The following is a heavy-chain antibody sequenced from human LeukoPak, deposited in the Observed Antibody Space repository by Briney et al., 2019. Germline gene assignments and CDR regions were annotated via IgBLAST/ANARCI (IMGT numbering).Heavy chain of an antibody. D-gene: IGHD1-1*01. CDR1: GFTFSNYG. CDR3: AKDRQLERRAFDI. CDR2: IGGSGGST. J-gene: IGHJ3*02. Sequence: GGSLRLSCAASGFTFSNYGINWVRQAPGKGLEWVSTIGGSGGSTYYADSVKGRFTVSRDNSKNTQYLQMNSLRAEDTAVYYCAKDRQLERRAFDIWGQGTMVTVSS. V-gene: IGHV3-23*01.